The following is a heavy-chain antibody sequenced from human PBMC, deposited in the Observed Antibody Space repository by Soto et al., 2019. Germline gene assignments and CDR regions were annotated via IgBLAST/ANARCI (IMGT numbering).Heavy chain of an antibody. V-gene: IGHV4-61*01. CDR1: GGSVSSGSYY. CDR3: ARAVLQAMTQKNWFDP. J-gene: IGHJ5*02. Sequence: SETLSLTCTVSGGSVSSGSYYWSWIRQPPGKGLEWIGYIYYSGSTNYNPSLKSRVTISVDTSKNQFSLKLSSVTAADTAVYYCARAVLQAMTQKNWFDPWGQGTLVTVSS. CDR2: IYYSGST.